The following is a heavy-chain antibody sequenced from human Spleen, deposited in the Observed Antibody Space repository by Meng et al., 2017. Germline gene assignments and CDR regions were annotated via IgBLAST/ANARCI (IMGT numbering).Heavy chain of an antibody. CDR1: GGPISSADYY. Sequence: QLQLQESGSGLVKPSQTLSLTCTVSGGPISSADYYWTWIRQPPGKGLECVGYIYDSVNTHYNPSLKSRVAMSVDTSKNQFSLKLSSVTAADTAVYYCAVRLRNYFDYWGQGTLVTVSS. CDR2: IYDSVNT. CDR3: AVRLRNYFDY. D-gene: IGHD4-17*01. J-gene: IGHJ4*02. V-gene: IGHV4-30-4*01.